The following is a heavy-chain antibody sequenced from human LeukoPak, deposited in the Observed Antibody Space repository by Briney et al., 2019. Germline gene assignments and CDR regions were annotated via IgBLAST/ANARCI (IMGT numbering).Heavy chain of an antibody. D-gene: IGHD2-21*02. J-gene: IGHJ4*02. V-gene: IGHV1-2*06. CDR2: INPNNGGT. CDR1: GYILTDYY. CDR3: ARAPAYCGGDCYFY. Sequence: ASAKVSCKASGYILTDYYMHWVRQAPGQGLEWMGRINPNNGGTYYSQKFQGRVTMTRDTSITTAYMELSRLRPDDTAVYYCARAPAYCGGDCYFYWGQGTLVTVSS.